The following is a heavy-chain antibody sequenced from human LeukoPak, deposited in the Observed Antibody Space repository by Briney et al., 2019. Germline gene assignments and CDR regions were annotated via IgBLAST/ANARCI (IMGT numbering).Heavy chain of an antibody. CDR2: INTDGSLI. Sequence: PGGSLRLSCAASGFTFSSYAMSWVRQAPGKGLVWVSRINTDGSLINYADSVKGRFTMSRDNSKNTLYLQMSSLRAEDTAVYYCARIIVGATGIDYWGQGTLVTVSS. D-gene: IGHD1-26*01. CDR1: GFTFSSYA. J-gene: IGHJ4*02. V-gene: IGHV3-74*01. CDR3: ARIIVGATGIDY.